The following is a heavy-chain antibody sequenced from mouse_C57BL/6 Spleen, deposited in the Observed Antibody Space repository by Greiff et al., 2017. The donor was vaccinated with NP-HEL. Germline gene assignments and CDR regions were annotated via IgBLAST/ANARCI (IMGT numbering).Heavy chain of an antibody. Sequence: VQLQQSGAELVKPGASVKLSCKASGYTFTSYWMQWVKQRPGQGLEWIGEIDPSDSYTNYNQKFKGKATLTVDTSSSTAYMQLSSLTSEDYAVYYCARRYYGSSYAMDYWGQGTSVTVSS. J-gene: IGHJ4*01. CDR1: GYTFTSYW. D-gene: IGHD1-1*01. CDR3: ARRYYGSSYAMDY. V-gene: IGHV1-50*01. CDR2: IDPSDSYT.